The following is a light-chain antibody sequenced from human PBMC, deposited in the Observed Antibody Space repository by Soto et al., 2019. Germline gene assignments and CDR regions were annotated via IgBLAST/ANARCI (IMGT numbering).Light chain of an antibody. CDR1: QDVITY. CDR3: QKYNSFPFT. J-gene: IGKJ3*01. CDR2: SAS. Sequence: DIQMTQSPSSLSASVGDRVTLTCRASQDVITYLAWYQQKPGKVPKLLIYSASTLQQGVPSRFSGGASGTDFTLTISSLQPEDAATYYCQKYNSFPFTFGPGTKVDI. V-gene: IGKV1-27*01.